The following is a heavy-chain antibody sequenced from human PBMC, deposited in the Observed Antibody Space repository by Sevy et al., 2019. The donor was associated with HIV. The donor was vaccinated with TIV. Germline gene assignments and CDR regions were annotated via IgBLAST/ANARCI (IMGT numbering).Heavy chain of an antibody. V-gene: IGHV3-7*03. CDR1: GFTFSNFW. D-gene: IGHD2-21*02. Sequence: GGSLRLSCAASGFTFSNFWMSWVRQAPGKGLEFVANIKQDGSENFYAYSVKGRFTISRDNAKNSLFLQMNNLRVEETAVYYCARDHPSTAPFDYWGQGTLVTVSS. CDR3: ARDHPSTAPFDY. CDR2: IKQDGSEN. J-gene: IGHJ4*02.